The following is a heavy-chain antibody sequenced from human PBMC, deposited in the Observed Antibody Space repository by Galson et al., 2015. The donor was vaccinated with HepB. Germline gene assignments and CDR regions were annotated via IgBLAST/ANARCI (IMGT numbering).Heavy chain of an antibody. J-gene: IGHJ5*02. CDR3: AREVHYDFWSGYYRYNWFDP. V-gene: IGHV1-46*01. Sequence: SVKVSCKASGYTFTSYYMHWVRQAPGQGLEWMGIINPSGGSTSYAQKFQGRVTMTRDTSTSTVYMELSSLRSEDTAVYYCAREVHYDFWSGYYRYNWFDPWGQGTLVTVSS. D-gene: IGHD3-3*01. CDR2: INPSGGST. CDR1: GYTFTSYY.